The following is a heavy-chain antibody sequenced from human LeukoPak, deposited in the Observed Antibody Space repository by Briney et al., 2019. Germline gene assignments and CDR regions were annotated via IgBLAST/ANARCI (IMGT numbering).Heavy chain of an antibody. J-gene: IGHJ4*02. Sequence: GGSLRLSCAASGFTFSSYAMSWVRQPPGKGLEWVSAISGSGGSTYYADSVKGRFSISRDNPKNTLYLQMNSLRAEDTAVYYCAKDYYGSRRLFDCWGQGTLVTVSS. CDR2: ISGSGGST. V-gene: IGHV3-23*01. CDR3: AKDYYGSRRLFDC. CDR1: GFTFSSYA. D-gene: IGHD3-10*01.